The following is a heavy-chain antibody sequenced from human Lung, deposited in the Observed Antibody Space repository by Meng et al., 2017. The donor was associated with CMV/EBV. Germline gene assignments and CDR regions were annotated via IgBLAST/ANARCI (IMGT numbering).Heavy chain of an antibody. V-gene: IGHV4-59*01. CDR2: IYYSGST. J-gene: IGHJ5*02. CDR1: GGSISSYY. CDR3: AREEGIGGFDP. D-gene: IGHD3-10*01. Sequence: QVTVEGSGPGSVKPSETLSLTCTVSGGSISSYYWSWIRQPPGKGLEWIGYIYYSGSTNYNPSLKSRVTISVDTSKNQFSLKLSSVTAADTAVYYCAREEGIGGFDPWGQGTLVTVSS.